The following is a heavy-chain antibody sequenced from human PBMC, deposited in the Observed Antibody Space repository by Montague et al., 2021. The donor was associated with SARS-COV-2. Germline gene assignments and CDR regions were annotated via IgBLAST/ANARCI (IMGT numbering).Heavy chain of an antibody. Sequence: SETLSLTCAVSGESISGRSYYWSRIRQPPGKGREWVRTVSYSSNSNYTASLRSPVTIYVDTYQNRFSLKLNSVTAADTATYHCARQYGDYSDNAFTIWGQGTMVIVSS. D-gene: IGHD4-17*01. CDR1: GESISGRSYY. J-gene: IGHJ3*02. CDR3: ARQYGDYSDNAFTI. CDR2: VSYSSNS. V-gene: IGHV4-39*01.